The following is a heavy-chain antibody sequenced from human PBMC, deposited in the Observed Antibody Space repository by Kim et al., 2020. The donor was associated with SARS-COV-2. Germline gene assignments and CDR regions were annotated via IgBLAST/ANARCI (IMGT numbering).Heavy chain of an antibody. V-gene: IGHV4-31*03. CDR3: ARSGLWVAQNWFDP. D-gene: IGHD1-26*01. CDR1: GGSISSGGYY. CDR2: IYYSGST. Sequence: SETLSLTCTVSGGSISSGGYYWSWIRQHPGKGLEWIGYIYYSGSTYYNPSLKSRVTISVDTSKNQFSLKLSSVTAADTAVYYCARSGLWVAQNWFDPWGQGTLVTVSS. J-gene: IGHJ5*02.